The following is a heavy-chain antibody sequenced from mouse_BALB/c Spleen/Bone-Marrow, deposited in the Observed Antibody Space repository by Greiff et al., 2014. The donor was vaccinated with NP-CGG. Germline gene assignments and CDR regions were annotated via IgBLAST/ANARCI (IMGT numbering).Heavy chain of an antibody. CDR2: IRLKSNNYAT. V-gene: IGHV6-6*02. J-gene: IGHJ4*01. Sequence: KLVESGGGLVQPGGSMKLSCVASGFSFSNYWVNWVRQSPEKGLEWVAEIRLKSNNYATHYAESVKGRFSISRDDSKSSVYLQMNNLGAEDTGIYYCSRDYDDAMDYWGQGTSVTVSS. CDR3: SRDYDDAMDY. D-gene: IGHD2-4*01. CDR1: GFSFSNYW.